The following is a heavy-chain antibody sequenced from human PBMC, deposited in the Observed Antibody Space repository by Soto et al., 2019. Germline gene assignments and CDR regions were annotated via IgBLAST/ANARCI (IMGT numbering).Heavy chain of an antibody. Sequence: SETLYLTCTVSGDSISRSISNSVWGWIRQHPGKGLEWIGYIYYSGSTYYNPSLKSRVTISVDTSKNQFSLKLSSVTAADTAVYYCATMWYCSSPSCSGNWFDPWGQGTLVTVSS. CDR2: IYYSGST. CDR1: GDSISRSISNSV. CDR3: ATMWYCSSPSCSGNWFDP. J-gene: IGHJ5*02. V-gene: IGHV4-31*03. D-gene: IGHD2-2*01.